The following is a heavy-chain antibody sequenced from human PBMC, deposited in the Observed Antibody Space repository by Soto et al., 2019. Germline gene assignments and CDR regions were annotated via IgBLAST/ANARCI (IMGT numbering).Heavy chain of an antibody. D-gene: IGHD4-17*01. CDR2: IYYSGST. CDR3: ARSEYGDYSAENLFDP. J-gene: IGHJ5*02. V-gene: IGHV4-31*03. Sequence: QVQLQESGPGLVKPSQTLSLTCTVSGGSISSGGYYWSWIRQHPGKGLEWIGYIYYSGSTYYNPSLKSRVTISVDTSKNQFSLKLSSVTAADTAVYYCARSEYGDYSAENLFDPWGQGTLVTVSS. CDR1: GGSISSGGYY.